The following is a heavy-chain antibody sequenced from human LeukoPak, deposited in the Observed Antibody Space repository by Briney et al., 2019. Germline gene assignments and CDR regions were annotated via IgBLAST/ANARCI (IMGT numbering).Heavy chain of an antibody. CDR3: ARNGAPVVTAITPYYYYMDV. CDR2: IKQDRSEK. CDR1: GFTFSNYW. D-gene: IGHD2-21*02. Sequence: GGSLRLSCAASGFTFSNYWMNWVRQAPGKGLEWVANIKQDRSEKYYVDSVKGRFTISRDNAKNSLYLQMNSLRAEDTAVYYCARNGAPVVTAITPYYYYMDVWGKGTTVTVSS. J-gene: IGHJ6*03. V-gene: IGHV3-7*01.